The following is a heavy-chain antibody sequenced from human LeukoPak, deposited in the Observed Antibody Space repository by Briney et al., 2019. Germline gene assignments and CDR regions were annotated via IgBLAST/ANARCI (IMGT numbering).Heavy chain of an antibody. J-gene: IGHJ6*03. CDR2: IKSKNAGGTT. CDR1: GFTFSNAW. V-gene: IGHV3-15*01. CDR3: TTEYSSSWGYYYYMDV. D-gene: IGHD6-6*01. Sequence: GGSLRLSCAASGFTFSNAWMSWVRQAPGKGLEWVGRIKSKNAGGTTDYAATVKGRFTISRDDSNNTLYLQMNSLKTEDTAVYYCTTEYSSSWGYYYYMDVWGKGTTVTVYS.